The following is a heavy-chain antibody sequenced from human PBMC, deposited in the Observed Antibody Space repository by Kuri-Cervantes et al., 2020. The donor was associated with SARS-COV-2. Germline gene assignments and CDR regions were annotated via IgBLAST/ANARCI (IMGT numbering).Heavy chain of an antibody. CDR3: ARGRIVVPAGKLRRDMKIDH. J-gene: IGHJ4*02. V-gene: IGHV3-30*03. D-gene: IGHD2-2*01. CDR1: GFSFSSYG. CDR2: ISNDASNK. Sequence: GGSLRLSCAASGFSFSSYGMSWVRQAPGKGLDWVAFISNDASNKYYTDSVKGRFTISRDNSKNTLYLQMNSLRVEDTAVYYCARGRIVVPAGKLRRDMKIDHWGQGTLVTVSS.